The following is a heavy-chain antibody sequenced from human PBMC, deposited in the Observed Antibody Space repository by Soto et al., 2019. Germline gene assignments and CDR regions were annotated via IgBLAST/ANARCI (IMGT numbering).Heavy chain of an antibody. D-gene: IGHD2-2*01. CDR3: ARNKIGAMGLFYYDGMDV. CDR1: GGSISSSNW. J-gene: IGHJ6*02. CDR2: IYHSAST. V-gene: IGHV4-4*02. Sequence: SETLSLTCAVSGGSISSSNWWSWVRQPPGKGLEWIGEIYHSASTNYNPSLKSRVTISVDKPKNQFSLKLSSVTAAGTAVYYCARNKIGAMGLFYYDGMDVWGQGTTVTVSS.